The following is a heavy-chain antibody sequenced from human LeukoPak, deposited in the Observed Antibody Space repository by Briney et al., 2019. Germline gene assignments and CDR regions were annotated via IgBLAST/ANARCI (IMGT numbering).Heavy chain of an antibody. CDR1: GYTFSSSD. CDR3: ARTYYYDSSGYYYFDY. D-gene: IGHD3-22*01. CDR2: MNPNSDNA. J-gene: IGHJ4*02. Sequence: ASVKVSCKASGYTFSSSDINWVRQATGQGLEWMGWMNPNSDNAVYTQKFQGRITMTRDTSISTAYMELSSLSSDDTAVYYCARTYYYDSSGYYYFDYWGQGTLVTVSS. V-gene: IGHV1-8*01.